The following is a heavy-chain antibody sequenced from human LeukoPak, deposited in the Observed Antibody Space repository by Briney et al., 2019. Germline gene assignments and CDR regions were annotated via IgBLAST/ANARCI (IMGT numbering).Heavy chain of an antibody. CDR2: IYMGGST. CDR3: ARVGDEVAYTRGYLDY. J-gene: IGHJ4*02. V-gene: IGHV3-53*04. Sequence: GGSLRLSCAASGFTVSSHDMSWVRQAPGKGLEWVSVIYMGGSTFYVDSVKGRFTISRHTSKNTLYLQMNSLRPEDTAVYYCARVGDEVAYTRGYLDYWGQGTLVTVSS. D-gene: IGHD3-16*01. CDR1: GFTVSSHD.